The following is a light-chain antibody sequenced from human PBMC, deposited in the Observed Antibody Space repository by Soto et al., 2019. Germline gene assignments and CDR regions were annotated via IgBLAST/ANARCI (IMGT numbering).Light chain of an antibody. V-gene: IGLV2-8*01. Sequence: QSALTQPPSASGSPGQSVTISCTGTSSDLGGYNSVSWFQQHPGKAPKVIIYEVTKRPSGVPDRFSGSKFGSTASLTVSGLQAEDEADYYCSSYAGSNNYVFGTGTKVTVL. J-gene: IGLJ1*01. CDR2: EVT. CDR1: SSDLGGYNS. CDR3: SSYAGSNNYV.